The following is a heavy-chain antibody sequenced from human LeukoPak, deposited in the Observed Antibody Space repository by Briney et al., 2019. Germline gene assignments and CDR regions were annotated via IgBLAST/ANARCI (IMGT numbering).Heavy chain of an antibody. J-gene: IGHJ4*02. D-gene: IGHD3-3*01. CDR1: GYTFTSYY. Sequence: ASVKVSCKASGYTFTSYYMHWVRQAPGQGLEWMGIINPSGGSTGYAQKFQGRVTMTRDTSTSTVYMELSSLRSEDTAVYYCARANVYDFWSGYYNAYFDYWGQGTLVTVSS. CDR3: ARANVYDFWSGYYNAYFDY. CDR2: INPSGGST. V-gene: IGHV1-46*01.